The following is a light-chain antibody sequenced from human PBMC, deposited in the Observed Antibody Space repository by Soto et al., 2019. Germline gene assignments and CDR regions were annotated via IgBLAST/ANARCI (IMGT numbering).Light chain of an antibody. J-gene: IGKJ1*01. CDR3: QQYNSYRK. CDR1: QSISSW. CDR2: KAS. Sequence: DIQMTQSPSTLSASVGDRVTITCRASQSISSWLAWYQQKPGKAPKLLIYKASSLESGVPSRFSGSGSGTEFTLTISSLQPDDFAIYYCQQYNSYRKCGQGTKVDIK. V-gene: IGKV1-5*03.